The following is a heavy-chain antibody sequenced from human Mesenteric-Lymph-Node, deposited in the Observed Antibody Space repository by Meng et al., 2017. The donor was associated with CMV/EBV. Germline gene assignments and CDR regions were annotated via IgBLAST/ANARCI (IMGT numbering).Heavy chain of an antibody. CDR1: GYTFTDFY. J-gene: IGHJ5*02. CDR3: ARDNVNPEGFDP. Sequence: QVQLVQSRAGVGKPGASVMVSCKASGYTFTDFYIHWVRQAPGQGLEWMGRINPNSGVSNSAQNFQGRVTMTRDTSISTAYMELGRLTPDDTAVYYCARDNVNPEGFDPWGQGTLVTVSS. D-gene: IGHD2/OR15-2a*01. CDR2: INPNSGVS. V-gene: IGHV1-2*06.